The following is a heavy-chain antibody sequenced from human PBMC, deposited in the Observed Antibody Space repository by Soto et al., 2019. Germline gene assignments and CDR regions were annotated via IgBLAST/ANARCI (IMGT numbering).Heavy chain of an antibody. CDR3: ARHGGNYETWFDP. J-gene: IGHJ5*02. CDR1: GYSFTSYW. CDR2: IDPSDSYT. Sequence: PGESLKISCKGSGYSFTSYWISWVRQMPGKGLEWMGRIDPSDSYTNYSPSFQGHVTISADKSISTAYLQWSSLKASDTAMYYCARHGGNYETWFDPWGQGTLGTVS. V-gene: IGHV5-10-1*01. D-gene: IGHD3-16*01.